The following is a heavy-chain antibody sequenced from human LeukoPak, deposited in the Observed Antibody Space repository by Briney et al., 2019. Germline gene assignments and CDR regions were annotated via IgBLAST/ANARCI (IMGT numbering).Heavy chain of an antibody. CDR2: IYYSGST. V-gene: IGHV4-39*07. Sequence: SETLSLTCTVSGGSISSSSYYWGWIRQPPGTGLEWIGSIYYSGSTYYNPSLKSRVTISVDTSKNQFSLKLSSVTAADTAVYYCARGPDYGDYARPDYYYYGMDVWGQGTTVTVSS. CDR1: GGSISSSSYY. D-gene: IGHD4-17*01. CDR3: ARGPDYGDYARPDYYYYGMDV. J-gene: IGHJ6*02.